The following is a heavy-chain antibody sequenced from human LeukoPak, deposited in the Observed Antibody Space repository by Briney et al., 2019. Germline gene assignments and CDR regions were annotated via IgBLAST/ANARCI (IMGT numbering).Heavy chain of an antibody. CDR3: ANYGGAHYYYYGMDV. CDR1: GGTFSSYA. J-gene: IGHJ6*02. Sequence: SVKVSCKASGGTFSSYAISWVRQAPGQGLEWMGGIIPVFGTANYAQKFQGRVTITADESTSTAYMELSSLRSEDTAVYYCANYGGAHYYYYGMDVWGQGTTVTVSS. V-gene: IGHV1-69*13. CDR2: IIPVFGTA. D-gene: IGHD4-23*01.